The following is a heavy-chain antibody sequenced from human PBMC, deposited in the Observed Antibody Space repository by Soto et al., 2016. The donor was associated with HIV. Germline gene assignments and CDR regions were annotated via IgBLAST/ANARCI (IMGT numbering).Heavy chain of an antibody. CDR1: GYSFTDYF. Sequence: QVQLVQSGAEVKKPGASVKVSCKSSGYSFTDYFIHWVRQAPGQGLEWMGWMNPKSGVAKYAQQFQGRVTMTRDTSITTAHMELSWLRSDDTAVYYCAKDRSGPTRPIYYMDVWGKGTTVIVSS. V-gene: IGHV1-2*02. CDR3: AKDRSGPTRPIYYMDV. CDR2: MNPKSGVA. J-gene: IGHJ6*03. D-gene: IGHD1-26*01.